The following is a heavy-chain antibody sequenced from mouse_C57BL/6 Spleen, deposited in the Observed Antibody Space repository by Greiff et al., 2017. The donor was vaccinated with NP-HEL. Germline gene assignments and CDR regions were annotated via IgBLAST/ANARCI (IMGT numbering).Heavy chain of an antibody. D-gene: IGHD1-1*01. J-gene: IGHJ3*01. CDR3: ARKGSSTWFAY. CDR1: GYAFSSYW. V-gene: IGHV1-80*01. Sequence: QVQLQQSGAELVKPGASVKLSCKASGYAFSSYWMNWVKQRPGKGLEWIGQIYPGDGDPNYNGKFKGKATLTADKSSSTAYMQRSSLTSEDSAVYFCARKGSSTWFAYWGKGTLATVSA. CDR2: IYPGDGDP.